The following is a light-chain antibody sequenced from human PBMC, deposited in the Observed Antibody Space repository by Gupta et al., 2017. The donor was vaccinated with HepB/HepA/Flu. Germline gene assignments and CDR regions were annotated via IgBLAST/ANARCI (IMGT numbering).Light chain of an antibody. CDR1: QSISSW. Sequence: DIKMIQPPSTLSASVGDRVTITCWASQSISSWLAWYQQKPGKAPKLLIYKASSLESRVPSRFSGRGSGTEFTLTISSLQPDDFATYYCQQNNRYPLTFGRGTKVEIK. CDR3: QQNNRYPLT. V-gene: IGKV1-5*03. J-gene: IGKJ1*01. CDR2: KAS.